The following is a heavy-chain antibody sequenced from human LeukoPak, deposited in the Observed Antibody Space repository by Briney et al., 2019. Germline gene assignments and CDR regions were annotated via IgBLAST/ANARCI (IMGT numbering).Heavy chain of an antibody. V-gene: IGHV4-59*01. CDR1: GGSISSYY. Sequence: PSETLSLTCTVSGGSISSYYWSWIRQPPGKGLEWIGYIYYSGSTNYNPSLKSRVTISVDTSKNLFSPKLSSVTAADTAVYYCARVLGGYYGYYYYYMDVWGKGTTVTVSS. CDR2: IYYSGST. J-gene: IGHJ6*03. D-gene: IGHD3-22*01. CDR3: ARVLGGYYGYYYYYMDV.